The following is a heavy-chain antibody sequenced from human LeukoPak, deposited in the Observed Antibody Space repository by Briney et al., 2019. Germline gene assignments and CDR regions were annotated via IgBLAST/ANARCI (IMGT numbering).Heavy chain of an antibody. CDR1: GFTFSTYA. V-gene: IGHV3-23*01. D-gene: IGHD1-7*01. CDR3: AKLKLELLY. J-gene: IGHJ4*02. Sequence: GGSLRLSCAASGFTFSTYAMSWVRQAPGKGLEWVSAISGSGGYTYYADSVKGRFTISRDNSKNTLYLEMNSLRAEDTAVYYCAKLKLELLYWGQGTLVTVSS. CDR2: ISGSGGYT.